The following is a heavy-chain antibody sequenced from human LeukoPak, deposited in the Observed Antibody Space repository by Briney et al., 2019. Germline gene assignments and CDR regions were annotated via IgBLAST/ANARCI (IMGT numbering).Heavy chain of an antibody. Sequence: GGSLRLSCAASGFTFSSYSMNWVRQAPGKGLEWVSPISSSSSYIYYADSVKGRFTISRDNAKNSLYLQMNSLRAEDTAVYYCARDFGYYDSSGYYGENFDYWGQGTLVTVSS. J-gene: IGHJ4*02. CDR3: ARDFGYYDSSGYYGENFDY. V-gene: IGHV3-21*01. CDR2: ISSSSSYI. CDR1: GFTFSSYS. D-gene: IGHD3-22*01.